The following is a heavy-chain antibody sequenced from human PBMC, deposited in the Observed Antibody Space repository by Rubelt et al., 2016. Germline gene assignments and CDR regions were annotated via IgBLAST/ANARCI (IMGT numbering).Heavy chain of an antibody. CDR3: ARVSGYDPFYYYGMDV. Sequence: QVQLVQSGAEVKKPGASVKVSCKASGYTFTSYYMHWVRQAPGQGLEWMGIINPSGGSTSYAQKFRGRVTMTTDTSTSTAYMELRSLRSDDTAVYYCARVSGYDPFYYYGMDVGCQGTTVSVSS. CDR1: GYTFTSYY. D-gene: IGHD5-12*01. V-gene: IGHV1-46*01. CDR2: INPSGGST. J-gene: IGHJ6*02.